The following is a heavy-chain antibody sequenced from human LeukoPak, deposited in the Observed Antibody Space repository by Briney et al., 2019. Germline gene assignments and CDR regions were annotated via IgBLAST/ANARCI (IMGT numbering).Heavy chain of an antibody. D-gene: IGHD3-22*01. CDR2: INPDSGGT. J-gene: IGHJ5*02. CDR3: ARDHYDSSGYYPYNWFDP. Sequence: ALVKVSCKASGYTFTGYYMHWVRQAPGQGLEWMGWINPDSGGTNYAQKFQGRVTMTRDTSISTAYMELSRLRSDDTAVYYCARDHYDSSGYYPYNWFDPWGQGTLVTVSS. CDR1: GYTFTGYY. V-gene: IGHV1-2*02.